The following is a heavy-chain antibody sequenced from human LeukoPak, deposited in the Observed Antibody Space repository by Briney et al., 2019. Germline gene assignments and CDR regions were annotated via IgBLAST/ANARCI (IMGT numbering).Heavy chain of an antibody. Sequence: SETLSLTCAVSGYSISSSNWWGWIRQPAGKGLEWIGRIYTSGSTNYNPSLKSRVTMSVDTSKNQFSLKLSSVTAADTAVYYCARDRYYYDSSGYSGFDYWGQGTLVTVSS. V-gene: IGHV4-28*03. CDR2: IYTSGST. CDR3: ARDRYYYDSSGYSGFDY. D-gene: IGHD3-22*01. J-gene: IGHJ4*02. CDR1: GYSISSSNW.